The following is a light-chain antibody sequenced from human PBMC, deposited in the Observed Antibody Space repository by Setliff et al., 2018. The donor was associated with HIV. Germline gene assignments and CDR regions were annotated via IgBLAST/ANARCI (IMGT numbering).Light chain of an antibody. CDR1: SSDVGGYNY. CDR2: DVS. V-gene: IGLV2-11*01. CDR3: CAYAGTRNYV. J-gene: IGLJ1*01. Sequence: QSALTQPRSVSGSPGQSVTISCTGTSSDVGGYNYVSWYHQHPGKAPKLMISDVSKRPSGVPDRFSGSKSGNTASLTISGLQTEDEADYYCCAYAGTRNYVFGTGTKVTVL.